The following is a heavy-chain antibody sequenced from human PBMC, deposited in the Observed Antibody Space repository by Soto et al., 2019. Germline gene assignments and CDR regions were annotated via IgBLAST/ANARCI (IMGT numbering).Heavy chain of an antibody. D-gene: IGHD3-16*01. J-gene: IGHJ6*02. CDR2: ISPYNDQT. CDR1: GYTFIRYG. Sequence: GASVKVSCKASGYTFIRYGITWVRQAPGQRLEWMGWISPYNDQTIYAQKLQGRVTMTADTSTRTVYMQLRSLKSGDTAVYYCARGGYYDNVWGKLSHYGLDVWGQGTSVTVSS. V-gene: IGHV1-18*01. CDR3: ARGGYYDNVWGKLSHYGLDV.